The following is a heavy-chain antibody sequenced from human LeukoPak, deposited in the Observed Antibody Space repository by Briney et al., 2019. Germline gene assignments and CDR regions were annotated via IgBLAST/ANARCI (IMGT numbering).Heavy chain of an antibody. CDR3: ATGQIAVADFFDY. Sequence: PGGSLRHSCAASGFTFSSYAMSWVRQAPGKGLEWVSAISGSGGSTYYADSVKGRFTISRDNSKNTLYLQMNSLRAEDTAVYYCATGQIAVADFFDYWGQGTLVTVSS. D-gene: IGHD6-19*01. CDR1: GFTFSSYA. CDR2: ISGSGGST. J-gene: IGHJ4*02. V-gene: IGHV3-23*01.